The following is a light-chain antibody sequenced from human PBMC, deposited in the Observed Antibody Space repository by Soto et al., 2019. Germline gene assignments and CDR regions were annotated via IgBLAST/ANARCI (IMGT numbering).Light chain of an antibody. Sequence: QSALTQPASVSGSPGQSINISCTGTSRDVGSYNLVSWYQQHPGKAPKLMIYEGSKRPSGVSNRFSGSNSGNTASLTISGLQAEDEADYYCCSYAGSRGVVFGGGTKLTVL. V-gene: IGLV2-23*01. CDR2: EGS. J-gene: IGLJ2*01. CDR3: CSYAGSRGVV. CDR1: SRDVGSYNL.